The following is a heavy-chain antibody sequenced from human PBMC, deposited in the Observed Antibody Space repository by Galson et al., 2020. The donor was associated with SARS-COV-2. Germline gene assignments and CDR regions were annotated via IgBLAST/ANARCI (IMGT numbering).Heavy chain of an antibody. CDR1: GFTFSIYW. CDR2: IKHDGNEK. V-gene: IGHV3-7*03. CDR3: ARVDCSGGGCYPGKY. D-gene: IGHD2-15*01. Sequence: GGSLRLSCAASGFTFSIYWMTWVRQAPGKGLEWLANIKHDGNEKYYMDSVKGRFTISRDNAENSLYLEMNSLRDEDTAVYFCARVDCSGGGCYPGKYWGQGTLVTVSS. J-gene: IGHJ4*02.